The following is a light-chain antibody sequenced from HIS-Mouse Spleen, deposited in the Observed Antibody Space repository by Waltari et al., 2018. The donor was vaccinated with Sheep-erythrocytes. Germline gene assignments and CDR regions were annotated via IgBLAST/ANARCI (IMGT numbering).Light chain of an antibody. CDR2: EGS. CDR3: CSYAGSSTPWV. CDR1: SSDVGSYNL. V-gene: IGLV2-23*01. J-gene: IGLJ3*02. Sequence: QSALTQPASVSGSPGQSITISCTGTSSDVGSYNLVSWYQQHPGKAPKLMIYEGSKRPSGVSNRVSGSKSGNTASLTISGLQAEDEADYYCCSYAGSSTPWVFGGGNKLTVL.